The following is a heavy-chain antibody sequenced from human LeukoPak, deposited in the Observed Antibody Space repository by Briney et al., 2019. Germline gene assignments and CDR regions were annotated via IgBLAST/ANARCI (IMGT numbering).Heavy chain of an antibody. D-gene: IGHD7-27*01. J-gene: IGHJ4*02. CDR1: GYTFTSYD. Sequence: GASVNVSCKASGYTFTSYDFNWVRQATGQRPEWMGWMSPNSGVTGYAQKFQDRVTMTRNTSISTAYMELSSLRSDDTAVYYCARGPPNWGYDYWGPGTLVTVSS. CDR3: ARGPPNWGYDY. V-gene: IGHV1-8*01. CDR2: MSPNSGVT.